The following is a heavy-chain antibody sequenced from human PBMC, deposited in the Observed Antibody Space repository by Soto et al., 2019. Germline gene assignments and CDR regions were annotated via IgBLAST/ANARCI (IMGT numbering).Heavy chain of an antibody. CDR1: GGSFSGYY. D-gene: IGHD3-10*01. J-gene: IGHJ4*02. V-gene: IGHV4-34*01. CDR3: ARGGYYGSGSRYFDY. CDR2: INHSGST. Sequence: SETLSLTCAFYGGSFSGYYWSWIRQPPGKGLEWIGEINHSGSTNYNPSLKSRVTISVDTSKNQFSLKLSSVTAADTAVYYCARGGYYGSGSRYFDYWGQGTLVTVSS.